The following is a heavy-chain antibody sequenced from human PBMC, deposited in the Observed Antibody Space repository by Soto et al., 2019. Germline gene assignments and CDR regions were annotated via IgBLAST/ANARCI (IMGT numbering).Heavy chain of an antibody. D-gene: IGHD1-7*01. Sequence: QVQLVQSGAEVKKPGASVKVSCKASGYTFISYYIHWVRQAPGQGLEWMGIINPSGGSTNYAQKFQGRVTMTRDTSTTTLYMELSSLRSEDTAVYYCARDGYNWNYLGGKNWFDPWGQGTLVTVSS. CDR3: ARDGYNWNYLGGKNWFDP. CDR2: INPSGGST. CDR1: GYTFISYY. V-gene: IGHV1-46*01. J-gene: IGHJ5*02.